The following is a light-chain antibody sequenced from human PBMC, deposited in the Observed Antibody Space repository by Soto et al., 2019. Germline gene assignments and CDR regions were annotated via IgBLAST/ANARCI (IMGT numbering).Light chain of an antibody. CDR2: GNN. CDR3: QSYDGSLATSI. CDR1: SSNLGAGYD. V-gene: IGLV1-40*01. Sequence: QSVLTQPPSVSGTPGQRVSISCTGTSSNLGAGYDVHWYQQLPGAAPRLLIFGNNVRPSGVPDRFSGSKSGTSASLAITGLQGEDEAIYHCQSYDGSLATSIFGAGTKVTVL. J-gene: IGLJ2*01.